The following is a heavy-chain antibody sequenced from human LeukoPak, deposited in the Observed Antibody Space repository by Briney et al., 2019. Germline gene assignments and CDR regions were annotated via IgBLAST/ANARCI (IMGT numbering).Heavy chain of an antibody. CDR2: INPSGGST. CDR3: ASGIAAAGHLNDYYYYYMDV. J-gene: IGHJ6*03. D-gene: IGHD6-13*01. CDR1: GYTFISYY. Sequence: GASVEVSCKASGYTFISYYIHWVRQAPGQGLEWMGIINPSGGSTSYAQKFQGRVTMTRDMSTSTAYMELSSLRSEDTAVYYCASGIAAAGHLNDYYYYYMDVWGKGTTVTISS. V-gene: IGHV1-46*01.